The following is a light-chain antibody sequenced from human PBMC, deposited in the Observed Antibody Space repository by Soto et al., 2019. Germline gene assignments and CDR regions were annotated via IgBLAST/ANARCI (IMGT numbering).Light chain of an antibody. V-gene: IGLV2-14*03. J-gene: IGLJ1*01. Sequence: QSALTQPASVSGSPGQSITISCTGTSSDVGGYNYVSWYQQHPGKAPKLMIYDVTYRPSGVSNRFSGSKSGSTASLTISGLQAEGEADYYCSSYTSSSTLFVFGTGTKLTVL. CDR3: SSYTSSSTLFV. CDR2: DVT. CDR1: SSDVGGYNY.